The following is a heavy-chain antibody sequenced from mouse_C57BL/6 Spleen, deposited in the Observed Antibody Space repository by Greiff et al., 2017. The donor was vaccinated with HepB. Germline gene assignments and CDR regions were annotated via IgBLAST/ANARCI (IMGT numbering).Heavy chain of an antibody. CDR2: IYPGSGST. D-gene: IGHD2-5*01. CDR1: GYTFTSYW. Sequence: QVQLQQPGAELVKPGASVKMSCKASGYTFTSYWITWLKQRPGQGLEWIGDIYPGSGSTNYNEKFKSKATLTVDTSSSTAYMQLSSLTSEDSAVYYCARDDYSNYLFAYWGQGTLVTVSA. V-gene: IGHV1-55*01. J-gene: IGHJ3*01. CDR3: ARDDYSNYLFAY.